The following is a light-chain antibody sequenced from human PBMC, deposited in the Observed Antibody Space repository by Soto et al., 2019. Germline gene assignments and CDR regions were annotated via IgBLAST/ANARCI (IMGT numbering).Light chain of an antibody. CDR2: GAS. CDR1: QSVSSSSY. J-gene: IGKJ2*01. V-gene: IGKV3-20*01. CDR3: RQYGSSPSYT. Sequence: EIVLTQSPGTLYLSPGERATLSCRASQSVSSSSYLAWYQQKPGQAPRLLIYGASSRATGIPDRFSGSGSATDFTLTISRLEPEDFAVYYCRQYGSSPSYTFGQGTKLELK.